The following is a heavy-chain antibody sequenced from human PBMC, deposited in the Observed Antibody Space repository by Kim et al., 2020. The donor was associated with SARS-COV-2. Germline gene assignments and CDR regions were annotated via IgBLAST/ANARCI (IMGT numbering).Heavy chain of an antibody. D-gene: IGHD5-18*01. J-gene: IGHJ4*02. Sequence: SETLSLTCTVSVGSISSSSYYWGWIRQPPGKGLEWIGSIYYSGSTYYNPSLKSRVTISVDTSKNQFSLKLNSVTAADTAVYYCARHPDPAAIFDYWGQGTLVTVSS. CDR3: ARHPDPAAIFDY. CDR2: IYYSGST. CDR1: VGSISSSSYY. V-gene: IGHV4-39*01.